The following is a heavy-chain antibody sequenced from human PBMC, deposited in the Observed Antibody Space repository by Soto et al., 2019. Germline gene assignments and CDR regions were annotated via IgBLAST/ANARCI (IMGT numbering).Heavy chain of an antibody. Sequence: LRLSCIGSGFTFVNYGINWVRQAPGKGLEWVSVISGGGTTTFYADSAQGRFSISRDNSKNTVFLQMNSLRAEDTAVYYCAKHVRSPQGKETYYFDYWGQGTLVTVSS. CDR3: AKHVRSPQGKETYYFDY. CDR2: ISGGGTTT. V-gene: IGHV3-23*01. CDR1: GFTFVNYG. J-gene: IGHJ4*02.